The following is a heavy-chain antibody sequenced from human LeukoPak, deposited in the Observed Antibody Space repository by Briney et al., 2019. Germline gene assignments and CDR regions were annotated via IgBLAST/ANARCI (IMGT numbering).Heavy chain of an antibody. V-gene: IGHV3-66*01. Sequence: PGGSLRLSCAASGVTVGNNYMIWVRQAPGKGLEWVSRIYSDGATYYADSVKGRFTISRDSSKNTLFLQMNSLRAEDTAVYYCARDPPAVKSGTYGWGQGTLVTVSS. D-gene: IGHD4-11*01. CDR2: IYSDGAT. CDR3: ARDPPAVKSGTYG. CDR1: GVTVGNNY. J-gene: IGHJ4*02.